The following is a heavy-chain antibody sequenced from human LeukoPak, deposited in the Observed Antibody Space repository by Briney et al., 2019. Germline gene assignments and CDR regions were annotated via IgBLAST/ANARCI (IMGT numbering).Heavy chain of an antibody. V-gene: IGHV5-51*01. CDR3: ARPISASSGGPYFFDY. Sequence: GESLKISCKGSGYSFTKFWIGWVRQMPGKGLEWMGISYPGDSDTRYSPSFQGQVTLLVDKSISTAYLQWNSLKASDTAMYYCARPISASSGGPYFFDYWGQGTLVTVSS. J-gene: IGHJ4*02. CDR1: GYSFTKFW. D-gene: IGHD6-6*01. CDR2: SYPGDSDT.